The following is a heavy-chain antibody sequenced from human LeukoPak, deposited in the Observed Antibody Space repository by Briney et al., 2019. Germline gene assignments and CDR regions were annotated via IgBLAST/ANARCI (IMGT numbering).Heavy chain of an antibody. J-gene: IGHJ4*02. Sequence: GGSLRLSCAASGFTFDDYAMHWVRQAPGKGLEWVSGISWNSGTKGYADSVKGRFTISRDNAKNSLYLQMNSLRAEDTAVYYCARGFADFVWGSYPSSYWGQGILVTVSS. CDR1: GFTFDDYA. D-gene: IGHD3-16*02. V-gene: IGHV3-9*01. CDR2: ISWNSGTK. CDR3: ARGFADFVWGSYPSSY.